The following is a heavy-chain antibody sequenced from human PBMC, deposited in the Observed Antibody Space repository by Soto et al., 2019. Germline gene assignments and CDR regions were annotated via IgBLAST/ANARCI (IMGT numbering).Heavy chain of an antibody. V-gene: IGHV1-18*01. CDR2: ISAYSGNT. CDR3: ARLDSRYYYYYMDV. J-gene: IGHJ6*03. D-gene: IGHD6-13*01. Sequence: ASVKVSCKASGYTFTSYGISWVRQAPGQGLEWMGWISAYSGNTNYAQKLQGRVTMTTDTSTSTAYMELRSLRSDDTAVYYCARLDSRYYYYYMDVWGKGTTVTVSS. CDR1: GYTFTSYG.